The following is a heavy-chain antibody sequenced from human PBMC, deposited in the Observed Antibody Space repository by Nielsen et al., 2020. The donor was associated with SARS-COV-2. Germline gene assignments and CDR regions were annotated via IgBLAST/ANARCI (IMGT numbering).Heavy chain of an antibody. CDR2: IYYSGST. V-gene: IGHV4-59*01. CDR1: GGSISSYC. D-gene: IGHD2-2*01. Sequence: SETLSLTCTVSGGSISSYCWSWIRQPPGKGLEWIGYIYYSGSTNYNPSLKSRVTISVDTSKNQFSLKLSSVTAADTAVYYCASGIVVAFDAFDIWGQGTMVTVSS. J-gene: IGHJ3*02. CDR3: ASGIVVAFDAFDI.